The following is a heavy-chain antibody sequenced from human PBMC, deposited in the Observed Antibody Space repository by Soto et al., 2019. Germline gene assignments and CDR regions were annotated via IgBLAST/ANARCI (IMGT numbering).Heavy chain of an antibody. J-gene: IGHJ6*02. V-gene: IGHV5-10-1*01. CDR3: AAGGYCSGGSCYSTVCYYGMDV. CDR1: GYSFTSYW. Sequence: EESLKISCKGSGYSFTSYWISWVRQMPGKGLEWMGRIDPSDSYTNYSPSFQGHVTISADKSISTAYLQWSSLKASDTAMYYCAAGGYCSGGSCYSTVCYYGMDVWGQGTTVTVSS. CDR2: IDPSDSYT. D-gene: IGHD2-15*01.